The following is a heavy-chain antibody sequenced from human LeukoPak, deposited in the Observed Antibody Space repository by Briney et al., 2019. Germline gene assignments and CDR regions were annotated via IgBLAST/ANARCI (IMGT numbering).Heavy chain of an antibody. CDR3: ARVKQLAYYYYYMDV. V-gene: IGHV1-46*01. CDR1: GYTFTGYY. Sequence: ASVKVSCKASGYTFTGYYMHWVRQAPGQGLEWMGIINPSGGSTSYAQKFQGRVTMTRDMSTSTVYMELSSLRSEDTAVYYCARVKQLAYYYYYMDVWGKGTTVTISS. J-gene: IGHJ6*03. D-gene: IGHD6-13*01. CDR2: INPSGGST.